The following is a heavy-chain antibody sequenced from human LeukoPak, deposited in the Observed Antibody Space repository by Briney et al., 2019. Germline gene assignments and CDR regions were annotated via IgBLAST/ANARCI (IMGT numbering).Heavy chain of an antibody. J-gene: IGHJ5*02. D-gene: IGHD6-19*01. V-gene: IGHV4-34*01. CDR1: GGSLSGYY. CDR3: ARGLLWDNSGWLSTSFDP. CDR2: IKHSGST. Sequence: TSETLSLTCAVYGGSLSGYYWSWIRQSPGKALEWIGEIKHSGSTNYNPSLKSRVTISVDTSKNQFSLKLSSVTAADTAVYSCARGLLWDNSGWLSTSFDPWGQGTLVTVSS.